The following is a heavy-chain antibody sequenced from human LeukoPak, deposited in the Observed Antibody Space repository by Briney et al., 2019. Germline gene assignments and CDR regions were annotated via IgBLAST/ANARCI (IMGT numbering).Heavy chain of an antibody. Sequence: ETLSLTCAVYGGSFSGYCWSWIRQPPGKGLEWIGGINHGGSTNYNPSLKSRVTISVDTSKNQFSLKLISVTAADTAVYYCDSGPPRYYYDSSGYHGEYYFDYWGEGTQVTVSS. CDR2: INHGGST. CDR1: GGSFSGYC. CDR3: DSGPPRYYYDSSGYHGEYYFDY. J-gene: IGHJ4*02. V-gene: IGHV4-34*01. D-gene: IGHD3-22*01.